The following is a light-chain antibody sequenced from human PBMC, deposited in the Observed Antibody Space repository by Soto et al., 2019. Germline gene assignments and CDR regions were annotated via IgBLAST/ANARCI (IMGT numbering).Light chain of an antibody. J-gene: IGKJ1*01. Sequence: EIVLTQSPDTLSLSPGEIATLSCRASQSVSGSNLAWYQHKPGQGPRLLIYIASRRAPGIPDRFSGSGSGKEFTLTLSRLEPEDFEVYYCQQHGSGPWTFGQGTKVEIK. CDR3: QQHGSGPWT. CDR2: IAS. CDR1: QSVSGSN. V-gene: IGKV3-20*01.